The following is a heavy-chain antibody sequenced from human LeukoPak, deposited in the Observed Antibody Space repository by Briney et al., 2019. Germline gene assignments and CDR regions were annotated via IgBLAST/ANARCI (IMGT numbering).Heavy chain of an antibody. D-gene: IGHD3-22*01. CDR2: IYSGGST. CDR3: ARTLTYYYDSSGYYTGAFDI. Sequence: GGSLRLSCAASGFTVSSNYMSWVRQAPGKGLECVSDIYSGGSTYYADSVTGRFTISRDNSKNTLYRQMYSLRAEDTAVYYCARTLTYYYDSSGYYTGAFDIWGQGTMVTVSS. V-gene: IGHV3-66*01. J-gene: IGHJ3*02. CDR1: GFTVSSNY.